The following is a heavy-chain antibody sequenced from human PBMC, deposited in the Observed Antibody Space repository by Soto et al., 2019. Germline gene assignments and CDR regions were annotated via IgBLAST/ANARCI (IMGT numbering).Heavy chain of an antibody. D-gene: IGHD3-10*01. V-gene: IGHV1-2*02. CDR1: GYTFLGYY. CDR2: IKPNSGGT. CDR3: ARVRVLLAMDAFDI. Sequence: ASVTVSFQSSGYTFLGYYMHWVRQPPGQGLEWMGRIKPNSGGTNYAQKFQGRVTMTRDTSISTAYMELSRLRAEDTAVYYCARVRVLLAMDAFDIWGQGTMVTVSS. J-gene: IGHJ3*02.